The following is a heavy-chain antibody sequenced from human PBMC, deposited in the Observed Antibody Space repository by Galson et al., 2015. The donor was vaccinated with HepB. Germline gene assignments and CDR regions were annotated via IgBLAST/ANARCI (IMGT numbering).Heavy chain of an antibody. Sequence: SLRLSCAASGFRFGNYWMHWVRQVPGKGLEWISRINGYGNDIKYADSVRGRFATSRDNAKNILYLQMYSLGAEDTGLYYCARRGGSTWFPGSGYFDLWGRGSLVTVSS. J-gene: IGHJ2*01. CDR1: GFRFGNYW. D-gene: IGHD2-2*01. CDR3: ARRGGSTWFPGSGYFDL. V-gene: IGHV3-74*03. CDR2: INGYGNDI.